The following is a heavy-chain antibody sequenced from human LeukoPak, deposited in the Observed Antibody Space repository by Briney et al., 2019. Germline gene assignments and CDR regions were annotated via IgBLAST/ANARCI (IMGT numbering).Heavy chain of an antibody. J-gene: IGHJ4*02. CDR1: GYTFTSYA. V-gene: IGHV1-3*01. Sequence: ASVKVCCKASGYTFTSYAMHWVRQAPGQGLEWMGWINVGNGNTKYSQKFQGRVTITRDTSASTAYMDLSSLKSEDTAVYYCARESFGSSRPSDYWGQGTLVTVSS. D-gene: IGHD6-13*01. CDR3: ARESFGSSRPSDY. CDR2: INVGNGNT.